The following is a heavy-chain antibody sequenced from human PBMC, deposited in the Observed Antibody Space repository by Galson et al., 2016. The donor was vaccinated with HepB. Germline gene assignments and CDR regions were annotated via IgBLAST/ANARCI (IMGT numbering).Heavy chain of an antibody. D-gene: IGHD6-13*01. Sequence: SLRPSGAACGLSLGNSAMTRARKAPGRGLEWVSRIRGDPSTTYYEHSVQGRFTISRDNFKNTFYLQMNSLRAEDPASYYCAKGGVSRWYISPHFVDPWGQGTLCTVSS. CDR3: AKGGVSRWYISPHFVDP. V-gene: IGHV3-23*01. J-gene: IGHJ5*02. CDR1: GLSLGNSA. CDR2: IRGDPSTT.